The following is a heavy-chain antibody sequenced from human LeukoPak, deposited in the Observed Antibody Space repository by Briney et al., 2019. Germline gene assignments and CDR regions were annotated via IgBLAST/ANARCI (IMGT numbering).Heavy chain of an antibody. J-gene: IGHJ5*02. Sequence: GGSLRLSCAASGFTLSTFDMIWVRQAPGKGREWVSSISTSSRYIDYRDSVKGRCTISRDDAKNSLYLQMNSLTVEDTAVYYCARADCSGSTCYLRHSWFDPWGQGTLVTVSS. CDR3: ARADCSGSTCYLRHSWFDP. CDR2: ISTSSRYI. D-gene: IGHD2-2*01. V-gene: IGHV3-21*06. CDR1: GFTLSTFD.